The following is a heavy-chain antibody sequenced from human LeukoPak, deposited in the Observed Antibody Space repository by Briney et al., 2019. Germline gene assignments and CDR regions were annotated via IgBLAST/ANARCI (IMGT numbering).Heavy chain of an antibody. CDR1: GGTFSSYA. CDR3: ARVATGTTGAFDI. J-gene: IGHJ3*02. V-gene: IGHV1-69*13. CDR2: IIPIFGTA. D-gene: IGHD1-1*01. Sequence: ASVKVSCKASGGTFSSYAISWVRQAPGQGLEWMGGIIPIFGTANYAQKFQGRVTITADESTSTAYMELSSLRSEDTAVYYCARVATGTTGAFDIWGQGRMVTVSS.